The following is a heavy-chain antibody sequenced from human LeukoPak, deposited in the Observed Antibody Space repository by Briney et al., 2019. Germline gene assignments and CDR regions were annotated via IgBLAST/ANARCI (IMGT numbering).Heavy chain of an antibody. Sequence: GGSLRLSCAASGFTFDDYAMHWVRQAPGKGLEWVSGISWNSGSIGYADSVKGRFAISRDNAKNSLYLQMNNLRADDTALYYCAKDMKALPAAMSRAFDIWGQGTMVTVSS. CDR3: AKDMKALPAAMSRAFDI. D-gene: IGHD2-2*01. V-gene: IGHV3-9*01. CDR1: GFTFDDYA. J-gene: IGHJ3*02. CDR2: ISWNSGSI.